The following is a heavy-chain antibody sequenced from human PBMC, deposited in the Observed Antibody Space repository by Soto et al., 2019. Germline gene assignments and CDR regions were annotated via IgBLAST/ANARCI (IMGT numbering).Heavy chain of an antibody. Sequence: GASVKVSCKASGYTFTSYDINWVRQATGQGLEWMGWMNPNSGNTGYAQKFQGRVTMTRNTSISTAYMELSSLRSEDTAVYYCARGLLGWLQFWPYYYYYGMDVWGQGTTVTVSS. CDR3: ARGLLGWLQFWPYYYYYGMDV. D-gene: IGHD5-12*01. J-gene: IGHJ6*02. CDR1: GYTFTSYD. CDR2: MNPNSGNT. V-gene: IGHV1-8*01.